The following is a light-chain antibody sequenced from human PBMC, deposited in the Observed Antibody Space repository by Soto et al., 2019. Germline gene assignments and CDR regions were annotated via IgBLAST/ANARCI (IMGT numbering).Light chain of an antibody. V-gene: IGLV2-14*03. CDR2: DVS. Sequence: QSVLTQPASVSGAPGQSITISCTGTSSDVGGYNFVTWYQQHPGEAPKLMIHDVSSRASGVPKRFSGSKSGTTASLTISGLQAEDEADYYCCSYASSTSYVFGTGTKVTVL. CDR3: CSYASSTSYV. CDR1: SSDVGGYNF. J-gene: IGLJ1*01.